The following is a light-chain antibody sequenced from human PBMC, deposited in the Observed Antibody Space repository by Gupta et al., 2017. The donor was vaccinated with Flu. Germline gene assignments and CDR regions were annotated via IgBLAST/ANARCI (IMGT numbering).Light chain of an antibody. CDR2: DAS. V-gene: IGKV3-11*01. J-gene: IGKJ4*01. CDR1: QSIDSF. Sequence: EIVLTQSPATLSLSPGERATLSCRASQSIDSFLAWYQQKPGQAPRLVIYDASNRAAGTPAIFTGSGSGADFTLTISSLEPGDSAVYYCQQCFTWPLTFGRGTKVEIK. CDR3: QQCFTWPLT.